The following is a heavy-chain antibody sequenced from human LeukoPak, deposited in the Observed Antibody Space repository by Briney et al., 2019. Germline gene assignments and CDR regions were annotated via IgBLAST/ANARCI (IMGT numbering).Heavy chain of an antibody. D-gene: IGHD6-13*01. CDR3: ARGSIGTSFDF. CDR1: GGSIGSGGYY. CDR2: IYQSGNT. Sequence: KPSETLSLTCTVSGGSIGSGGYYWSWIRQPPGKGLEWIGYIYQSGNTYYNPSLKSRVTISGDRSKNQFSLRLSSVTAADTAVYYCARGSIGTSFDFWGQGTLVTVSS. V-gene: IGHV4-30-2*01. J-gene: IGHJ4*02.